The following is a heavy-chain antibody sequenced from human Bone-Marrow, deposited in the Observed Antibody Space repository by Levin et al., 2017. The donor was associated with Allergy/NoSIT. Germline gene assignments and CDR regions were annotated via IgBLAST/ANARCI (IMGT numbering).Heavy chain of an antibody. CDR2: IIPIFGTA. D-gene: IGHD3-9*01. Sequence: VASVKVSCKASGGTFSSYAISWVRQAPGQGLEWMGGIIPIFGTANYAQKFQGRVTITADESTSTAYMELSSLRSEDTAVYYCARGVYYDILTGYYPPDYWGQGTLVTVSS. V-gene: IGHV1-69*13. J-gene: IGHJ4*02. CDR1: GGTFSSYA. CDR3: ARGVYYDILTGYYPPDY.